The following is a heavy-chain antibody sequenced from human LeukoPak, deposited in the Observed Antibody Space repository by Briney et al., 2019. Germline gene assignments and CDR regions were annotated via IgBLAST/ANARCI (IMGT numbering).Heavy chain of an antibody. Sequence: SETLSLTCTVSGGSVSSGSYYWSWIRQPPRKGLEWIGYIYYSGITNYNPSLKSRVTISVDTSKNQFSLKLSSVTAADTAVYYCARDVATQYFDNWGQGARVTVSS. CDR3: ARDVATQYFDN. CDR2: IYYSGIT. J-gene: IGHJ4*02. V-gene: IGHV4-61*01. D-gene: IGHD5-12*01. CDR1: GGSVSSGSYY.